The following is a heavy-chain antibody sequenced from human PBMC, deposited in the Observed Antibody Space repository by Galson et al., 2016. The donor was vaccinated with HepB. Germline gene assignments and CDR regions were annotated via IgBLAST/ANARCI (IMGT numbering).Heavy chain of an antibody. CDR3: ARANLGFCTSTTCSSNWFDP. CDR2: IYYKGTT. CDR1: GGSISSSTYY. V-gene: IGHV4-39*02. Sequence: ETLSLTCTVSGGSISSSTYYWAWIRQPPGKGLEWMGSIYYKGTTNYNPYLESRLTISVDTSKNLFSLKLTSVTAADTAAYYCARANLGFCTSTTCSSNWFDPWGQGTLVTVSS. J-gene: IGHJ5*02. D-gene: IGHD2-2*01.